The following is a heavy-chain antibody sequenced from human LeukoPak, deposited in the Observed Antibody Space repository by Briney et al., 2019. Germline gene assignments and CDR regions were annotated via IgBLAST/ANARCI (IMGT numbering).Heavy chain of an antibody. V-gene: IGHV4-38-2*01. CDR1: GYSISSGYY. J-gene: IGHJ4*02. CDR3: ARAYDFWSGYPSGPVDY. Sequence: SETLSLTCAVSGYSISSGYYWGWIRQPPGKGLEWIGRIYHSGSTYYNPSLKSRVTISVDTSKNQFSLKLSSVTAADTAVYYCARAYDFWSGYPSGPVDYWGQGTLVTVSS. CDR2: IYHSGST. D-gene: IGHD3-3*01.